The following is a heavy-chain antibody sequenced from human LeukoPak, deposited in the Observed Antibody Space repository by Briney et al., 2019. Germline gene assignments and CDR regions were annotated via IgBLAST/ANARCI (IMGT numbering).Heavy chain of an antibody. CDR1: GYSFTSYW. J-gene: IGHJ3*02. CDR3: ARLEVDLRFDI. Sequence: RGESLKISCKGSGYSFTSYWISWARHMPGKGLEWMGRIDPSDSYTNYGPSFQGHVTISADKSISTAYLQWSSLKASDTAMYYCARLEVDLRFDIWGEGTMVTVSS. D-gene: IGHD1-1*01. CDR2: IDPSDSYT. V-gene: IGHV5-10-1*01.